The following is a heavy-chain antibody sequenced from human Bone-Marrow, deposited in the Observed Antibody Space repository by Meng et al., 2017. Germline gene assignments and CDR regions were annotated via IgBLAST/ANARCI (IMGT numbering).Heavy chain of an antibody. CDR3: ARGLDSGYSYGTIDY. CDR1: GFTFSSYS. D-gene: IGHD5-18*01. CDR2: ISSSSSYI. Sequence: VQLDEDGGGLVNPGGSLRLSCAASGFTFSSYSMNWVRQAPGKGLEWVSSISSSSSYIYYADSVKGRFTISRDNAKNSLYLQMNSLRAEDTAVYYCARGLDSGYSYGTIDYWGQGTLVTVSS. V-gene: IGHV3-21*01. J-gene: IGHJ4*02.